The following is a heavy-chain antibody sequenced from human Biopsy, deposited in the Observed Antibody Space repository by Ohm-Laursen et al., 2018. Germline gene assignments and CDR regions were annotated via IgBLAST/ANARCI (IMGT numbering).Heavy chain of an antibody. CDR2: FRFEDRT. J-gene: IGHJ4*02. CDR3: ALGGGSYVNFDY. V-gene: IGHV4-59*01. CDR1: GGSIRNYF. D-gene: IGHD1-26*01. Sequence: SQTLSLTCAVSGGSIRNYFWTWIRQPPGKGLEWIGYFRFEDRTSYNSSLKSRVTISADPSKNQFSLRLSSVTAADTAVYYCALGGGSYVNFDYWGQGTLVTVSS.